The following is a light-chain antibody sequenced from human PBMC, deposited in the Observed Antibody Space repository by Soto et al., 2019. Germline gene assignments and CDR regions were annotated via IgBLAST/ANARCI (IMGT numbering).Light chain of an antibody. CDR3: ATWDDSLSGSYV. Sequence: QSALTQPPSASGTPGQRVTISCSGSSSNIGKNYVYWYQQFPGMAPKVLIFDNNQRPSGVPGRFSGSKAGTSASLAIRGLRSEDEADYYCATWDDSLSGSYVFGSGTKLTVL. V-gene: IGLV1-47*02. CDR2: DNN. J-gene: IGLJ1*01. CDR1: SSNIGKNY.